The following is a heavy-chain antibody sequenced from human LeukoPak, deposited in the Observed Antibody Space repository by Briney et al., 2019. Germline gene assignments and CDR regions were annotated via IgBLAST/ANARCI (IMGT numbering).Heavy chain of an antibody. Sequence: GGSLRLSCAASGFTLSSYAMSWVRQAPGKGLEWVGRIKSKTDGGTTDYAAPVKGRFTISRDDSKNTLYLQMNSLKTEDTAVYYCTTQYYYDSSGYRIDYWGQGTLVTVSS. CDR3: TTQYYYDSSGYRIDY. J-gene: IGHJ4*02. CDR1: GFTLSSYA. CDR2: IKSKTDGGTT. V-gene: IGHV3-15*01. D-gene: IGHD3-22*01.